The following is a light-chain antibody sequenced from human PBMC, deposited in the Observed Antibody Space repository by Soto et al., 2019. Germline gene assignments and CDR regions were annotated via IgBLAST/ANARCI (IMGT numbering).Light chain of an antibody. Sequence: QSVLTQPPSVSGAPGPRVTISCTGSSSNIGAGYDVHWYQQLPGRAPKLLIYGNTNRPSGVPDRFSGSKSGTSASLAITGLQAEDEADYDCLSFDSSLSVVFGGGTKLTVL. V-gene: IGLV1-40*01. CDR3: LSFDSSLSVV. CDR2: GNT. CDR1: SSNIGAGYD. J-gene: IGLJ2*01.